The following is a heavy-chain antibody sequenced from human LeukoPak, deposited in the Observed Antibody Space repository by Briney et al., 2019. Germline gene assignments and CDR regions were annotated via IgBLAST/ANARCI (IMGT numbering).Heavy chain of an antibody. CDR2: INPSGGST. Sequence: ASVKVSCKASGYTFTGYYMHLVRQAPGQGLEWMGIINPSGGSTSYAQKFQGRVTMTRDTSTSTVYMELSSLRSEDTAVYYCARSSVPAAMSDYWGQGTLVTVSS. CDR3: ARSSVPAAMSDY. V-gene: IGHV1-46*01. CDR1: GYTFTGYY. J-gene: IGHJ4*02. D-gene: IGHD2-2*01.